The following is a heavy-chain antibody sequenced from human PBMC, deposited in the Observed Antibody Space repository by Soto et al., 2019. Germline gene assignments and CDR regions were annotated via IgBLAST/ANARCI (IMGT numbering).Heavy chain of an antibody. Sequence: PGGSLRLSCAASGFTFSSYAMSWVRQAPGKGLEWVSAISGSGGSTYYADSVKGRFTISRDNSKNTLYLQMNSLRAEDTAVYYCAKDFDNWNVPSWYFDLWGRGTLVTVSS. D-gene: IGHD1-20*01. V-gene: IGHV3-23*01. CDR2: ISGSGGST. J-gene: IGHJ2*01. CDR3: AKDFDNWNVPSWYFDL. CDR1: GFTFSSYA.